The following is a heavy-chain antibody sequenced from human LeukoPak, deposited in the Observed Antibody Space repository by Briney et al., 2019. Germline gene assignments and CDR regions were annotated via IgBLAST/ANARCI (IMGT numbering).Heavy chain of an antibody. CDR3: ARDCGGDCYSHYFDY. Sequence: GGSLRLSCAASGFTFSSYGMHWVRQAPGKGLEWVSSISSGSSYIYYADSLKGRFTISRDNAKNSLYLQMNSLRADDTAVYYCARDCGGDCYSHYFDYWGQGTLVTVSS. D-gene: IGHD2-21*02. V-gene: IGHV3-21*01. J-gene: IGHJ4*02. CDR1: GFTFSSYG. CDR2: ISSGSSYI.